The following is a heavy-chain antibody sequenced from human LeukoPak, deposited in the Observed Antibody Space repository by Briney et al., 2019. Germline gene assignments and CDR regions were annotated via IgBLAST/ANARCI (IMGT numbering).Heavy chain of an antibody. D-gene: IGHD6-13*01. J-gene: IGHJ4*02. V-gene: IGHV4-31*03. CDR3: AREVEQQLVFDY. CDR1: GGSISSGGYY. CDR2: IYYSGST. Sequence: SQTLSLTCTVSGGSISSGGYYWNWIRQHPGKGLEWIGYIYYSGSTYYNPSLKSRVTISVDTSKNQFSLKLSSVTAADTAVYYCAREVEQQLVFDYWGQGTLVTVSS.